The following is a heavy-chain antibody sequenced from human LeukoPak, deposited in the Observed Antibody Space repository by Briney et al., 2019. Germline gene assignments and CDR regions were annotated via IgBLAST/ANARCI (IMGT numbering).Heavy chain of an antibody. D-gene: IGHD2-2*01. CDR2: INHSGST. Sequence: SETLSLTCAVYGGSFSGYYWSWIRQPPGKGLEWIGEINHSGSTNYNPSLKSRVTISVDTSKNQFSLKLSSVTAADTAVYYCARDDFYCSSTSCYYNYMDVWGKGTTVTVSS. CDR3: ARDDFYCSSTSCYYNYMDV. J-gene: IGHJ6*03. V-gene: IGHV4-34*01. CDR1: GGSFSGYY.